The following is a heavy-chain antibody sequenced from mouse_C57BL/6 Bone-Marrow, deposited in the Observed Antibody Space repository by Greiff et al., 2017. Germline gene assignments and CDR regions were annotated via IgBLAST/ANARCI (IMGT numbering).Heavy chain of an antibody. Sequence: EVKLVESGGGLVKPGGSLKLSCAASGFTFSDYGMHWVRQAPEKGLEWVAYISSGSSTIYYADTVKGRFTISRDNAKNTLFLQMTSLRSEDTAMYYCSRHYYGGSYWYFDVWGTGTTVTVSA. CDR2: ISSGSSTI. D-gene: IGHD1-1*01. CDR3: SRHYYGGSYWYFDV. J-gene: IGHJ1*03. CDR1: GFTFSDYG. V-gene: IGHV5-17*01.